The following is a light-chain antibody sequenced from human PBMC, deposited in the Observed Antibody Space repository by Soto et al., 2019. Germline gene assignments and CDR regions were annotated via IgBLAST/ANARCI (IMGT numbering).Light chain of an antibody. J-gene: IGKJ1*01. CDR3: QQCNSYST. CDR2: QTS. CDR1: QSVNSW. V-gene: IGKV1-5*03. Sequence: DIQMTQSPSNLSASVGDRVTITCRASQSVNSWLAWYQQKPGKAPNLLTYQTSNLESGFPSRFSGSGSGTESTLTTSSLQPEDFAAYYCQQCNSYSTFGQGTTVEIK.